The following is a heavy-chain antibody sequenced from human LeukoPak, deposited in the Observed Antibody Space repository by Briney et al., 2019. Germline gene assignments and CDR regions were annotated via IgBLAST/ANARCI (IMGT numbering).Heavy chain of an antibody. CDR1: AGSISSYY. CDR3: ARGDHYLGYCSSTSCYGWDWFDP. D-gene: IGHD2-2*01. Sequence: SETLALTCTVSAGSISSYYWSWIRQPPGKGLEWIGYIYYSGSTNYNPSLKSRVTISVDTSKNQFSLKLSSVTAADTAVYYCARGDHYLGYCSSTSCYGWDWFDPWGQGTLVTVSS. V-gene: IGHV4-59*01. CDR2: IYYSGST. J-gene: IGHJ5*02.